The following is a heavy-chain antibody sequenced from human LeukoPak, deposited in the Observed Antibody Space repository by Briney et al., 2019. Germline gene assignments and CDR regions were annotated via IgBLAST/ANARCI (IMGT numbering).Heavy chain of an antibody. CDR3: ARKHCGEGLYAFDI. J-gene: IGHJ3*02. V-gene: IGHV3-48*01. Sequence: GRSLRLSCAASGFTFSSYSMNWVRQAPGKGLEWVSYISSSSSTIYYADSVKGRFTISRDNAKNSLYLQMNSLRAEDTAVYYCARKHCGEGLYAFDIWGQGTMVTVSS. CDR1: GFTFSSYS. CDR2: ISSSSSTI. D-gene: IGHD4-17*01.